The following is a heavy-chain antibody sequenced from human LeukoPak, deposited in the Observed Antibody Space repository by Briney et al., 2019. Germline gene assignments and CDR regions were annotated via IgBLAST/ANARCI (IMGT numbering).Heavy chain of an antibody. CDR1: GYTFTNYG. D-gene: IGHD6-13*01. V-gene: IGHV1-18*01. CDR2: ISAYSSNT. CDR3: ARDAPIIYTSSPNWLDP. J-gene: IGHJ5*02. Sequence: ASVKVSCKASGYTFTNYGISWVRQVPGQGLEWMGWISAYSSNTNYAQKLQGRVTMTTDTSTSTAYMELRSLRSDDTAVYYCARDAPIIYTSSPNWLDPWGQGTLVSVSS.